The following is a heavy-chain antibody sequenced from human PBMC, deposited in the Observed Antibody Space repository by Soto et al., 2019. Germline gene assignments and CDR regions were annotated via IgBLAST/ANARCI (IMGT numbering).Heavy chain of an antibody. CDR2: ISHDGGTK. Sequence: GSLRLSCAASGFTFKTYGMHWVRQAPGKGLEWVAVISHDGGTKHYADSVKGRFTIFRDDSKNTVSLQMTSLRPEDTAAYYCAKRITTSGYGDYYYYGMDAWGQGTTVTVSS. CDR3: AKRITTSGYGDYYYYGMDA. J-gene: IGHJ6*02. V-gene: IGHV3-30*18. CDR1: GFTFKTYG. D-gene: IGHD3-3*01.